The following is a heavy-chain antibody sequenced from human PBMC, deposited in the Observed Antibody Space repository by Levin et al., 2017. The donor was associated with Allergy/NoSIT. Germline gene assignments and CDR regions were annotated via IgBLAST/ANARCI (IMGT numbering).Heavy chain of an antibody. D-gene: IGHD3-22*01. V-gene: IGHV3-30-3*01. J-gene: IGHJ3*02. Sequence: GGSLRLSCGASGFIFSSYVMHWVRQAPGKGLEWVAGISSDGSATHYGDSIKDRFTISRDNSKNMLHLQMDSLTVGDTAMYHCAREYRSSGRAGIFDIWGQGTMVPVSS. CDR1: GFIFSSYV. CDR2: ISSDGSAT. CDR3: AREYRSSGRAGIFDI.